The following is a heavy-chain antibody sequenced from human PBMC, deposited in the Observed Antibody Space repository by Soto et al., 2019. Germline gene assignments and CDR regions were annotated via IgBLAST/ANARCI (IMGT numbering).Heavy chain of an antibody. CDR2: IYYTGST. Sequence: SETLSLTCTVSGGSISSGDYYWSWIRQPPGKGLEWIGYIYYTGSTYYNPSLKSRLTISVDTSKNQFSLKLTSVTAADTAVYLCARYQKGPFDYWGQGTLVTVSS. J-gene: IGHJ4*02. V-gene: IGHV4-30-4*01. CDR1: GGSISSGDYY. CDR3: ARYQKGPFDY. D-gene: IGHD2-2*01.